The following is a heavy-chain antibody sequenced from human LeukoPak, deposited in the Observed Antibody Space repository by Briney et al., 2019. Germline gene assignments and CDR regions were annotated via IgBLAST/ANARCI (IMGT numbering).Heavy chain of an antibody. D-gene: IGHD3-10*01. Sequence: SETLSLTCVISGGSMTSSNWWSWVRQSPGKGLEWIGEINHSGSTNYNPSLKSRVTISVDTSKNQFSLKLSSVTAADTAVYYCARGRRYYYGSGSYYLDYWGQGTLVTVSS. CDR1: GGSMTSSNW. J-gene: IGHJ4*02. CDR2: INHSGST. CDR3: ARGRRYYYGSGSYYLDY. V-gene: IGHV4-4*02.